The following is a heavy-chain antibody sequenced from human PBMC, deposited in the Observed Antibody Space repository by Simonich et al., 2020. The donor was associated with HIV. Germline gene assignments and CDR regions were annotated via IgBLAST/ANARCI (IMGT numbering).Heavy chain of an antibody. CDR2: INHSGMT. D-gene: IGHD6-19*01. J-gene: IGHJ3*02. V-gene: IGHV4-34*01. CDR3: ARERAAVVRRVGAFDI. Sequence: QLQLQQWGAGLLTPSETLSLTCAVYGGSFSGYYWSWIRQPPRKGLGWIGEINHSGMTNYNPYLKCRVTISVDTYKNQFSLKRGSVTAADTAVYYCARERAAVVRRVGAFDIWGQGTMVTVSS. CDR1: GGSFSGYY.